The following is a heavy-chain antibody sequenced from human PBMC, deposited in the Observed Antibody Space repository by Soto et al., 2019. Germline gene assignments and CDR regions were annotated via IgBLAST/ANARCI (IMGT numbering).Heavy chain of an antibody. Sequence: QVQLQQWGAGLLKPSETLSLTCAVYGGSFSGYYWSWIRQPPGKGLEWIGEINHSGSTNYNPSLKRRVTISVDTSKNQFSLKLSSVTAADTAAYYCARAGDSRGYLKGPDYWGQGTLVTVSS. CDR2: INHSGST. CDR1: GGSFSGYY. V-gene: IGHV4-34*01. D-gene: IGHD3-22*01. J-gene: IGHJ4*02. CDR3: ARAGDSRGYLKGPDY.